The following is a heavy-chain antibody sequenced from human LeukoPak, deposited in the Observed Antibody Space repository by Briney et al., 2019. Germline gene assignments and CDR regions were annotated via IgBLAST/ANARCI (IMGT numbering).Heavy chain of an antibody. CDR3: ARDGYDMDYYYGMDV. CDR1: GFTFSSYE. Sequence: GGSLRLSCAASGFTFSSYEMNWVRQAPGKGLEWVSYISSSGSTIYYADSVKGRFTISRDNAKNSLYLQMNSLRAEDTAVYYCARDGYDMDYYYGMDVWGQGTMVTVSS. J-gene: IGHJ6*02. V-gene: IGHV3-48*03. CDR2: ISSSGSTI. D-gene: IGHD3-22*01.